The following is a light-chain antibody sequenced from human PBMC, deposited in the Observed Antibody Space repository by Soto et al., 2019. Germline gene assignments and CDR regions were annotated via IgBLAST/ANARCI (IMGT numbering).Light chain of an antibody. V-gene: IGKV3-20*01. CDR1: QRRGSIF. J-gene: IGKJ5*01. Sequence: EIVLTQSPGTLSLSPGERATLSCKTSQRRGSIFLAWYHHKPGQAPRLLIYASSNRATGMPDRFSGSASGTDFTLTINRLEPEDFAVYYCQLYGISPHFGQGTRLEIK. CDR2: ASS. CDR3: QLYGISPH.